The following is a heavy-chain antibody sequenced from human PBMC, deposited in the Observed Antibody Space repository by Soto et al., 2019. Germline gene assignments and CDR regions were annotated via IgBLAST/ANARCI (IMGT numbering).Heavy chain of an antibody. CDR2: ISSNGVGT. V-gene: IGHV3-64*01. CDR1: GITLSGYA. Sequence: EVQLAESGGGLAQPGGSLRLSCAASGITLSGYAMDWVRQAPGKGLEYVSGISSNGVGTYYANSVQGRFTISRDNSKNTVYLQMGSLRPEDMVVYYFARRARPDHYYMDVWGKGTTDTVSS. D-gene: IGHD6-6*01. J-gene: IGHJ6*03. CDR3: ARRARPDHYYMDV.